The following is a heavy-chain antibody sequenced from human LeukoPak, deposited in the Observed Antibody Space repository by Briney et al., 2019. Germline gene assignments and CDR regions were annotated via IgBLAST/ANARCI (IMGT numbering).Heavy chain of an antibody. CDR3: TRHTGYISGQYSNYEDS. Sequence: PSETLSLTCTLSGGSITNTKDYWGWIRQPPGKGLEWIGSIYYTGSTYYNPSLKSRVTISVDTSKNQFSLKLRSVTAADTALYYCTRHTGYISGQYSNYEDSWGQGTLVTVSS. D-gene: IGHD4-11*01. CDR1: GGSITNTKDY. V-gene: IGHV4-39*01. J-gene: IGHJ4*02. CDR2: IYYTGST.